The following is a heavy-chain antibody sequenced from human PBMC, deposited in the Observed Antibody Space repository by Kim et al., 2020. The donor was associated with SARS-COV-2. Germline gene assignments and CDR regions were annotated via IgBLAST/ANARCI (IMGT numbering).Heavy chain of an antibody. V-gene: IGHV3-30*04. CDR2: ISRGGREK. Sequence: GGSLRLSCAASGFSFSGYAMHWVRQAPGKGLEWVAYISRGGREKYFADSVRGRFTISRDNSNNTLCLQMNSLRAEDTAMYYCARVLPGKEDCDYWGQGTLVTVSS. CDR1: GFSFSGYA. CDR3: ARVLPGKEDCDY. D-gene: IGHD1-1*01. J-gene: IGHJ4*02.